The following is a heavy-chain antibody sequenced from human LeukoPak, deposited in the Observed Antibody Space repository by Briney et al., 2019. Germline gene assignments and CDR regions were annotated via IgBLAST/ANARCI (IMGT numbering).Heavy chain of an antibody. Sequence: GRSLRLSCAASGFTFSSYGMHWVRQAPGKGLEWVAVIWYDGSNKYYADSVKGRFTISRDNSKNTLYLQMNSLRAEDTAVYYCARRVVVPAAIVDWFDPWGQGTLVTVSS. J-gene: IGHJ5*02. CDR2: IWYDGSNK. CDR3: ARRVVVPAAIVDWFDP. CDR1: GFTFSSYG. V-gene: IGHV3-33*01. D-gene: IGHD2-2*01.